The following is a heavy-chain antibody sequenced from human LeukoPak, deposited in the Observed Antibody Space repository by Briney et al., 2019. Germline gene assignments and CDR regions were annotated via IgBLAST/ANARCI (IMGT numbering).Heavy chain of an antibody. CDR1: GGSINRYY. Sequence: SETLSLTCTVSGGSINRYYWSWIRQPPGKGLEWIWYISYSGSTNYNPSLKSRVIISVDTSKNQFSLKLNSVTAADTAVYYCARDLHYFDSSGYYLYYFDSWGQGTLVTVSS. CDR3: ARDLHYFDSSGYYLYYFDS. J-gene: IGHJ4*02. V-gene: IGHV4-59*01. D-gene: IGHD3-22*01. CDR2: ISYSGST.